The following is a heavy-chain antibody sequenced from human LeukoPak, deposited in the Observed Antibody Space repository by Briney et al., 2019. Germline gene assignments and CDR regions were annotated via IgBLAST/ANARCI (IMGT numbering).Heavy chain of an antibody. Sequence: GGSLRLSCAASGFTFSSYGMHWVRQAPGKGLEWVAFIRYDGSNKYYADSVKGRFTISRDNSKNTLYLQMNSLRAEDTAVYYCAKLSLYSKTGIAVAGTGWDFDYWGQGTLVTVSS. CDR1: GFTFSSYG. CDR3: AKLSLYSKTGIAVAGTGWDFDY. J-gene: IGHJ4*02. CDR2: IRYDGSNK. D-gene: IGHD6-19*01. V-gene: IGHV3-30*02.